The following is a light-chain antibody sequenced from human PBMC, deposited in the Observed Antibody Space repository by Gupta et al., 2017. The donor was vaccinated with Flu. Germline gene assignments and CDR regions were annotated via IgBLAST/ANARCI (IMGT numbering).Light chain of an antibody. CDR1: NIRIKG. V-gene: IGLV3-21*02. Sequence: SYVLAPPPSVSLAPGQTARLSCGGNNIRIKGVHWYQQRPGQAPVLVVEDESDRPSGIPERCSGAKSGNTAKLNISRVEAGDEADYYCQVWINSSERHGVFGTGTKVTV. CDR2: DES. CDR3: QVWINSSERHGV. J-gene: IGLJ1*01.